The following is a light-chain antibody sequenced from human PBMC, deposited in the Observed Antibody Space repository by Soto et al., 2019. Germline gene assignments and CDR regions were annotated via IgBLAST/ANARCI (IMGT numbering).Light chain of an antibody. Sequence: DIQMTQSPSTLSASVGDRVTITCRASQSISSWLAWFQQKPGKAPKLLIYKASSFESGVPSRFSVSGSGTVFTLPISKLQHDDFATYYCQQYNSYSWTFGQGTKVEIK. CDR3: QQYNSYSWT. V-gene: IGKV1-5*03. J-gene: IGKJ1*01. CDR2: KAS. CDR1: QSISSW.